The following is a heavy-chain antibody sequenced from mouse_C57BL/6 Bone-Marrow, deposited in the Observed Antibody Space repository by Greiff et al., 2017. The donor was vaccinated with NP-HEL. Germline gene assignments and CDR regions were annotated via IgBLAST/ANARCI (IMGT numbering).Heavy chain of an antibody. CDR1: GYTFTDYY. J-gene: IGHJ4*01. CDR3: ARRGDGNYGYYYAMDY. CDR2: INPYNGGT. Sequence: VQLQQSGPVLVKPGASVKMSCKASGYTFTDYYMNWVKQSHGKSLEWIGVINPYNGGTSYNQKFKGKATLTVDKSSSTAYMELNSLTSEDSAVYYCARRGDGNYGYYYAMDYWGQGTSVTVSS. V-gene: IGHV1-19*01. D-gene: IGHD2-1*01.